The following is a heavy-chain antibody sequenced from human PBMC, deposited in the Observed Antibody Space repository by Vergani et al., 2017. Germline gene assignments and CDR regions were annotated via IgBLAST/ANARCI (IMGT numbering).Heavy chain of an antibody. V-gene: IGHV3-30*02. CDR2: IRSDESRR. CDR1: GFTFNSYG. J-gene: IGHJ4*02. D-gene: IGHD2-15*01. Sequence: QVQLVASGGGVVQQGGSLRLSCAASGFTFNSYGMHWVRQAPGKGLEWVASIRSDESRRYYGDSMEGPFTISRDNSKNTLYLQMKSLGPEDTAVYYGAKEGGGYCSGGTCYPEYWGQGTLFIVSS. CDR3: AKEGGGYCSGGTCYPEY.